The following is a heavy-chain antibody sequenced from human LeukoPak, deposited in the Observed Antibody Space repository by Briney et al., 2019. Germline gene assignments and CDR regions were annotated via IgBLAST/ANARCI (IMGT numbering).Heavy chain of an antibody. Sequence: PGGSLRLSCAASGFTFSSYEMNWVRQAPGKGLEWVSYISSSGSTIYYADSVKGRFTISRDNAKNSLYLQMNSLRAEDTALYYCAKDRSPYCGGDCPPWFDPWGQGTLVTVSS. CDR2: ISSSGSTI. CDR3: AKDRSPYCGGDCPPWFDP. J-gene: IGHJ5*02. V-gene: IGHV3-48*03. CDR1: GFTFSSYE. D-gene: IGHD2-21*02.